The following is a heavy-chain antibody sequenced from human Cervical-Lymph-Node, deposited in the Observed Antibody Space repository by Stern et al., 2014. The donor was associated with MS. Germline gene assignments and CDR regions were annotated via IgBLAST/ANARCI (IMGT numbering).Heavy chain of an antibody. J-gene: IGHJ6*02. CDR3: SHQGAVATSYFYYYGMDL. D-gene: IGHD5-12*01. CDR1: GFTFRNAW. Sequence: EVQLVESGGGLVKPGGSLRLSCAASGFTFRNAWMTWVRQAPGKGLEWIGRGKSETDGGTTDYAAPVEGRFTISRDDSKKTVYLNMNSLKTEDTAVYYCSHQGAVATSYFYYYGMDLWGQGTTVTVSS. CDR2: GKSETDGGTT. V-gene: IGHV3-15*05.